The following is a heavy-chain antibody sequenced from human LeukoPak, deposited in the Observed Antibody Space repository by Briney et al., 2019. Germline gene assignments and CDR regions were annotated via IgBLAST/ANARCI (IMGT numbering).Heavy chain of an antibody. Sequence: GGSLRLSCAASGFTFSNYGMHCVRQAPGKGLEWVAVISYDGSKTYYADSVKGRFTISRDNSKNTLYLQMNSLKGEDMAVYYCAKDRRLWEPQYYFDYWGQGTLVTVSS. CDR1: GFTFSNYG. CDR2: ISYDGSKT. V-gene: IGHV3-30*18. J-gene: IGHJ4*02. CDR3: AKDRRLWEPQYYFDY. D-gene: IGHD1-26*01.